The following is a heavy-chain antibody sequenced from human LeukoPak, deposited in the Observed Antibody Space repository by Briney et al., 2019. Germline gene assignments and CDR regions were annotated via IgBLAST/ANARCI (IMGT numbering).Heavy chain of an antibody. J-gene: IGHJ4*02. Sequence: ASVKVSCKASGYTFTSYGISWVRQAPGQGLEWMGWINPNSGGTNYAQKFQGRVTMTRDTSISTAYMELSRLRSDDTAVYYCARGGTLVATCPGDYWGQGTLVTVSS. CDR1: GYTFTSYG. D-gene: IGHD5-12*01. CDR2: INPNSGGT. V-gene: IGHV1-2*02. CDR3: ARGGTLVATCPGDY.